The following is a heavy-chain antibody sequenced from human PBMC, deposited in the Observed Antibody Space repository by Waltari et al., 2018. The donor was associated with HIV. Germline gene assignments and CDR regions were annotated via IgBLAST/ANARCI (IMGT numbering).Heavy chain of an antibody. CDR2: IYYSGNT. J-gene: IGHJ3*02. V-gene: IGHV4-39*01. CDR1: GCSISSTSYY. Sequence: QLQLQESGPGLVKPSETLSLTCTVSGCSISSTSYYWGWIRQPPGKGLQWIGSIYYSGNTYYNPSLKSRVTISVDTSKNQFSLKLGSVTAADTAVYYCARSYCSSTSCYAVGALDIWGQGTMVTVSA. D-gene: IGHD2-2*01. CDR3: ARSYCSSTSCYAVGALDI.